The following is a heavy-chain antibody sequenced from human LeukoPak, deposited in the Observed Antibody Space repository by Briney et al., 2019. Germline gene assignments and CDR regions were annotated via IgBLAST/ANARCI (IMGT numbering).Heavy chain of an antibody. D-gene: IGHD5-18*01. Sequence: TSETLSLTCTVSGGSISSYYWSWIRRPPGKGLEWIGYIYYSGSTNYNPSLKSRVTISVDTSKNQFSLKLSSVTAADTAVYYCARNTAMARYNWFDPWGQGTLVTVSS. CDR2: IYYSGST. J-gene: IGHJ5*02. V-gene: IGHV4-59*01. CDR3: ARNTAMARYNWFDP. CDR1: GGSISSYY.